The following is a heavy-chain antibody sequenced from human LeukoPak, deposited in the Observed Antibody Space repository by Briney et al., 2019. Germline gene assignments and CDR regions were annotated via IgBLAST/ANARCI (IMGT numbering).Heavy chain of an antibody. Sequence: GGFLRLSCSASGFIFSNYGMHWVRQAPGKGLEWVSFIGNDGTNEYYADSVKGRFTISRDNSKNTLYLQMNTLRGEDAAIYYCAKDPRSSIYSDGSFDYWGQGTLVTVSS. CDR3: AKDPRSSIYSDGSFDY. J-gene: IGHJ4*02. D-gene: IGHD3-10*01. CDR1: GFIFSNYG. V-gene: IGHV3-30*02. CDR2: IGNDGTNE.